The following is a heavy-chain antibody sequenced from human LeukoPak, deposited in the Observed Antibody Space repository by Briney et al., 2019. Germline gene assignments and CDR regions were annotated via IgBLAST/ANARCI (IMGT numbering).Heavy chain of an antibody. J-gene: IGHJ4*02. D-gene: IGHD6-19*01. CDR1: GGSISSSSYY. Sequence: PSETLSLTCTVSGGSISSSSYYWGWIRQPPGKGLGWIGSIYYSGSTYYNPSLKSRVTISVDTSKNQFSLKLSSVTAADTAVYYCARTSSGWSQNDYWGQGTLVTVSS. CDR2: IYYSGST. CDR3: ARTSSGWSQNDY. V-gene: IGHV4-39*01.